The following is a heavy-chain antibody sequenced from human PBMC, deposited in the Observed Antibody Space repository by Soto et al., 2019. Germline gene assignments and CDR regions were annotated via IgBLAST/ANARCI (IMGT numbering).Heavy chain of an antibody. Sequence: ASVKVSCKASGYSFTTYDISWLRQAPGQGLEWMGRISPYNGNTNYAQNFQDRVTMTADTSSSTAYMELRGLRSDDKAIYYCATSYDSGFDPWGQGTLVTVSS. D-gene: IGHD3-3*01. V-gene: IGHV1-18*04. CDR1: GYSFTTYD. CDR3: ATSYDSGFDP. CDR2: ISPYNGNT. J-gene: IGHJ5*02.